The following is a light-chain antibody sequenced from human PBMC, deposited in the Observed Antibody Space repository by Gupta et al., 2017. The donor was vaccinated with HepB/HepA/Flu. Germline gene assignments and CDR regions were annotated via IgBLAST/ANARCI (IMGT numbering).Light chain of an antibody. CDR1: NSNIGRNA. CDR2: SNN. J-gene: IGLJ2*01. V-gene: IGLV1-44*01. CDR3: AAWDDSLNGMV. Sequence: QSVLNQTPSASGTPGQRVTISCSGSNSNIGRNAVNWYQQFPGTAPKLLVYSNNRRPSGVSDRFSGSKSGTSASLAISGLQSDNEADYYCAAWDDSLNGMVFGGGTKLTVL.